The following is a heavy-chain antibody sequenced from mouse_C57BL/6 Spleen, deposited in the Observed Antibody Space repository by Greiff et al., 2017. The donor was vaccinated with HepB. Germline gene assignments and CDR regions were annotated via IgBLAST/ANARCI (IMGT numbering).Heavy chain of an antibody. Sequence: EVQLVESGGGLVKPGGSLKLSCAASGFTFSSYAMSWVRQTPEKRLEWVATISDGGSYTYYPDNVKGRFTISRDNAKNNLYLQMSHLKSEDTAMYYCASMDVAWFAYWGQGTLVTVSA. V-gene: IGHV5-4*01. CDR1: GFTFSSYA. J-gene: IGHJ3*01. CDR2: ISDGGSYT. CDR3: ASMDVAWFAY.